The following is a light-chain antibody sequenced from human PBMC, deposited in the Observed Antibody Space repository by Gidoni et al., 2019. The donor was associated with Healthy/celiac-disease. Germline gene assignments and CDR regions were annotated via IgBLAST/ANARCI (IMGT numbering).Light chain of an antibody. CDR1: QSISSY. CDR2: AAS. J-gene: IGKJ1*01. Sequence: DIQMTQSPSALSASVVDRVTITCRASQSISSYLNWYQQKPGKAPKLLIYAASSLQSGVPSRFSGSGSGTDFTLTISSLQPEDFATYYCQQSYSTLTWTFXXXTKVEIK. V-gene: IGKV1-39*01. CDR3: QQSYSTLTWT.